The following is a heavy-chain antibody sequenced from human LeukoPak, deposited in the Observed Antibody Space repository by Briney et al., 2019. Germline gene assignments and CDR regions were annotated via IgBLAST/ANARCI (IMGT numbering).Heavy chain of an antibody. V-gene: IGHV1-2*02. CDR2: INPNSGGT. Sequence: ASVSVSCTASGYTFTGYYMHWVRQAPGQGLEWMGWINPNSGGTNYAQKFQGRVTMTRDTSISTAYMELSRLGSDDTAVYYCARDLYSSSADYWGQGTLVTVSS. D-gene: IGHD6-6*01. J-gene: IGHJ4*02. CDR3: ARDLYSSSADY. CDR1: GYTFTGYY.